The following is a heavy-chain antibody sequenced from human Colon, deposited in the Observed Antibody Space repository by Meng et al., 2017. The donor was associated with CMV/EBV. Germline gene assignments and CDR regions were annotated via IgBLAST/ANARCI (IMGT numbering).Heavy chain of an antibody. J-gene: IGHJ4*02. D-gene: IGHD2-2*01. CDR2: IDPNSGGT. CDR3: ARWYCSSTSCSAYFDY. CDR1: GYTFTGYY. V-gene: IGHV1-2*02. Sequence: ASVKVSCKASGYTFTGYYLHWVRQAPGQGLEWMAWIDPNSGGTKYAQNFQGRVTLTRDTSISTAYMELSSLRSDDTAVYHCARWYCSSTSCSAYFDYWGQGTLVTVSS.